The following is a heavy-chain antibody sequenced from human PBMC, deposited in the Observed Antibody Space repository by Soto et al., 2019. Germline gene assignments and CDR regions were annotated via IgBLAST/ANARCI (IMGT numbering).Heavy chain of an antibody. CDR3: VIEGARFGH. V-gene: IGHV3-73*01. J-gene: IGHJ4*02. CDR2: IRSKANNNAT. D-gene: IGHD1-26*01. Sequence: EVQLVESGGGLVQPWGSVRLSCAGSGFTFSVSSMHWVRQAPGKGLEWLGRIRSKANNNATIYSESVRGRFIISRDDSQDTMFLQMSSLRSEDTAMYYCVIEGARFGHWGQGTLVTVSS. CDR1: GFTFSVSS.